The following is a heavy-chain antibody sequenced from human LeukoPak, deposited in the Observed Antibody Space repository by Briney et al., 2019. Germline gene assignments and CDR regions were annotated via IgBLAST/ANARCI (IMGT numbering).Heavy chain of an antibody. CDR2: ISAYNGNT. V-gene: IGHV1-18*01. CDR3: ARIAEWELLYWYFDL. CDR1: GYTFTSYG. Sequence: ASVKVSCKASGYTFTSYGISWVRQAPEQGLEWMGWISAYNGNTNYAQKLQGRVTMTTDTSTSTAYMELRSLRSDDTAVYYCARIAEWELLYWYFDLWGRGTLVTVSS. D-gene: IGHD1-26*01. J-gene: IGHJ2*01.